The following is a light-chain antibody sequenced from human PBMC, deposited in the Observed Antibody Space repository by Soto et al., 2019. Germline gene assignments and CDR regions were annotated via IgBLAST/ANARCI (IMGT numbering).Light chain of an antibody. J-gene: IGKJ1*01. CDR2: GAS. V-gene: IGKV3-15*01. Sequence: EIVMTQSPATLSLSPGERATLSCRASQSVSSTLAWYQQKPGQAPRLLIYGASTRATGIPFRFSGSGSGTEFTLTIRRLQSEDVAVYYCQQYNNAWTFGQGTKVEIK. CDR3: QQYNNAWT. CDR1: QSVSST.